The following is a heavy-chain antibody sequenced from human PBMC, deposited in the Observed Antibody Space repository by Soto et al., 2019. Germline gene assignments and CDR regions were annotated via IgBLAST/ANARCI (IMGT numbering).Heavy chain of an antibody. J-gene: IGHJ4*02. V-gene: IGHV3-21*06. CDR1: GFTFSSYT. D-gene: IGHD4-17*01. CDR2: ISSSRNYI. Sequence: EVQLVESGGGLVKPGGSLRLSCAASGFTFSSYTMNWVRQAPGRGLEWVSSISSSRNYIYYVDSVKGRFNISRDNAKDSVYMQMTSLRAEDAAVYYCARGYGNLDYWGRGTLVAVSS. CDR3: ARGYGNLDY.